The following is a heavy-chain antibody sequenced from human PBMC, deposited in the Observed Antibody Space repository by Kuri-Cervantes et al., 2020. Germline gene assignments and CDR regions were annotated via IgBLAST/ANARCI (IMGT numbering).Heavy chain of an antibody. CDR1: GDSISSYY. V-gene: IGHV4-59*13. CDR3: ARAVDWGGAGRWFDL. Sequence: SETLSLTCGVSGDSISSYYWTWFRQPPGKRLEWIGYIHYSGSTNYNPSLKSRVTISVDTSRTQFSLKLTSVTAEDTAVYYCARAVDWGGAGRWFDLWGQGTLVTVSS. D-gene: IGHD7-27*01. J-gene: IGHJ5*02. CDR2: IHYSGST.